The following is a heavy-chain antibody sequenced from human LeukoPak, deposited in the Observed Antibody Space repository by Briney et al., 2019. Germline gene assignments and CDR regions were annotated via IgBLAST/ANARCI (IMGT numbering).Heavy chain of an antibody. V-gene: IGHV4-59*12. D-gene: IGHD6-13*01. CDR3: ARGLSGYSSSWGH. CDR2: IYYSGST. CDR1: GGSISSYY. J-gene: IGHJ1*01. Sequence: SETLSLTCTVSGGSISSYYWSWIRQPPGKGLEWIGYIYYSGSTNYNPSLKSRVTISVDTSKNQFSLKLSSVTAADTAVYYCARGLSGYSSSWGHWGQGTLVTVSS.